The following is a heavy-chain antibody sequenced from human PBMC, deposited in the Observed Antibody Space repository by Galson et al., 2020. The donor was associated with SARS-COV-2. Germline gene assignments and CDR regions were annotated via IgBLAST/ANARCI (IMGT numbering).Heavy chain of an antibody. J-gene: IGHJ3*02. CDR3: ATAGKVGATTERVDAFDI. CDR1: GYTLTELS. Sequence: ASVKVSCKVSGYTLTELSMHWVRQAPGKGLEWMGGFDPEDGETIYAQKFQGRVTMTEDTSTDTAYMELSSLRSEDTAVYYCATAGKVGATTERVDAFDIWGQGTMVTVSS. D-gene: IGHD1-26*01. V-gene: IGHV1-24*01. CDR2: FDPEDGET.